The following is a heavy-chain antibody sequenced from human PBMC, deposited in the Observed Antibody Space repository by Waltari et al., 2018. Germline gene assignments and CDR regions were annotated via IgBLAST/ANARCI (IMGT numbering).Heavy chain of an antibody. Sequence: QVQLVQSGAEVKKPGSSVKVSCKASGGTFSSYAISWVRQAPGQGLGWMGGIIPIFGTASDAQKFQGRVTITADESTSTAYRELSILRSEDTAVYYCARDGVDFPYFDYWGQGTLVTVSS. CDR2: IIPIFGTA. V-gene: IGHV1-69*13. CDR1: GGTFSSYA. D-gene: IGHD5-12*01. J-gene: IGHJ4*02. CDR3: ARDGVDFPYFDY.